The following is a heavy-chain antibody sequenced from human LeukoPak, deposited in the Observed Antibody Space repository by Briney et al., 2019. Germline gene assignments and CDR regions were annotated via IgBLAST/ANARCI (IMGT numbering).Heavy chain of an antibody. V-gene: IGHV4-39*01. Sequence: SETLPLTCTVSGGSISSSSYYWGWIRQPPGKGLKWIGSIYYSGSTYYNPSLKSRVTISVDTSKNQFSLKLSSVTAADTAVYYCARHLGYCSGGSCYKVGWFDPWGQGTLVTVSS. CDR3: ARHLGYCSGGSCYKVGWFDP. J-gene: IGHJ5*02. D-gene: IGHD2-15*01. CDR1: GGSISSSSYY. CDR2: IYYSGST.